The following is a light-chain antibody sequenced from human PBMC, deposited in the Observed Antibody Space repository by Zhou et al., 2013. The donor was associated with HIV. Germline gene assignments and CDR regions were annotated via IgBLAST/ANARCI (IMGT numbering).Light chain of an antibody. Sequence: DIQMTQSPSFVSASVGDRVTISCRASQGFSSYVAWYQQKPGKAPELLIYSTSTLQSGVPSRFSGSGSGTDFTLTINSLQPEDFATYYCLHDYNYPWTFGQGTKVEIK. CDR3: LHDYNYPWT. V-gene: IGKV1-9*01. J-gene: IGKJ1*01. CDR2: STS. CDR1: QGFSSY.